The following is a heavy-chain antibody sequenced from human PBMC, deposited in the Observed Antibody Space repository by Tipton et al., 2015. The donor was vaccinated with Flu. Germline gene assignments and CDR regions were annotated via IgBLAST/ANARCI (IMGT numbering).Heavy chain of an antibody. Sequence: TLSLTCTVSGGSFSSNSYYWGWIRQPPGKGLEWIGSIYYTGNTFFNPSLSSRVTISLDTSKNQFSLKLSSVTAADTAIYYCAKVSSWYFFFDSWGQGTLVTVSS. CDR2: IYYTGNT. J-gene: IGHJ4*02. D-gene: IGHD6-13*01. V-gene: IGHV4-39*07. CDR1: GGSFSSNSYY. CDR3: AKVSSWYFFFDS.